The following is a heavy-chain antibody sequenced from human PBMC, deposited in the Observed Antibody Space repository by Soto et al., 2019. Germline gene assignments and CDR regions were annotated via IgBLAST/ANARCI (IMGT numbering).Heavy chain of an antibody. D-gene: IGHD3-9*01. Sequence: SGESLKISCKGSGYSFTSYWISWVRQMPGKGLEWMGRIDPSDSYTNYSPSFQGHVTISADKSISTAYLQWSSLKASNTAMYYCARDIPRDSFYYGMDVWGQGTTVTVSS. J-gene: IGHJ6*02. CDR1: GYSFTSYW. CDR2: IDPSDSYT. CDR3: ARDIPRDSFYYGMDV. V-gene: IGHV5-10-1*01.